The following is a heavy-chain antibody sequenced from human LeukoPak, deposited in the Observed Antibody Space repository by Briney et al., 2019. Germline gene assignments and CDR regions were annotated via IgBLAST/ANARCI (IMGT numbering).Heavy chain of an antibody. CDR1: GFTFRSYA. D-gene: IGHD3-22*01. CDR3: ARDRSLYYYDSSGYSDY. CDR2: ISYDGSNK. V-gene: IGHV3-30*04. Sequence: SLRLSCAASGFTFRSYAMHWVRQAPAKGLEWVAVISYDGSNKYYADSVKGRFTISRDNSKNTLYLQMNSLRAEDTAVYYCARDRSLYYYDSSGYSDYWGQGTLVTVSS. J-gene: IGHJ4*02.